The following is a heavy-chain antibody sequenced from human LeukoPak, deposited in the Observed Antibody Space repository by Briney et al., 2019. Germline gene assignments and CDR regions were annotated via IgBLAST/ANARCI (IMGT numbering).Heavy chain of an antibody. CDR2: ISGYNGYT. J-gene: IGHJ1*01. CDR1: VYTFTNYG. CDR3: ARDKDVTTELTQYFHH. D-gene: IGHD4-11*01. V-gene: IGHV1-18*01. Sequence: GASVKVSLKASVYTFTNYGVSWVRQAPGQGLEWMGWISGYNGYTNYAQKSQFRVTITTDTSTSTADMELRSLTTDDTAVYYCARDKDVTTELTQYFHHWGQGTLVTVSS.